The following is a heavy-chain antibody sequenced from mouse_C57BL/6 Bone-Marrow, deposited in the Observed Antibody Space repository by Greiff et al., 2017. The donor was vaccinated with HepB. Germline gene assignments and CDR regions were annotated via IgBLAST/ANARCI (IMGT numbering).Heavy chain of an antibody. CDR3: ARHKQVRSSYAMDY. V-gene: IGHV5-6*01. D-gene: IGHD1-3*01. Sequence: EVKVVESGGDLVKPGGSLKLSCAASGFTFSSYGMSWVRQTPDKRLEWVATISSGGSYTYYPDSVKGRFTISRDNAKNTLYLQMSSLKSEDTAMYYCARHKQVRSSYAMDYWGQGTSVTVSS. J-gene: IGHJ4*01. CDR2: ISSGGSYT. CDR1: GFTFSSYG.